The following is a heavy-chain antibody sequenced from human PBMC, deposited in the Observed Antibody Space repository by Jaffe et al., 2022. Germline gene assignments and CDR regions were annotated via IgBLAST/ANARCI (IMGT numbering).Heavy chain of an antibody. V-gene: IGHV3-30*18. CDR2: ISYDGSNK. Sequence: QVQLVESGGGVVQPGRSLRLSCAASGFTFSSYGMHWVRQAPGKGLEWVAVISYDGSNKYYADSVKGRFTISRDNSKNTLYLQMNSLRAEDTAVYYCAKGLFWSGYYTPYDYWGQGTLVTVSS. CDR1: GFTFSSYG. D-gene: IGHD3-3*01. J-gene: IGHJ4*02. CDR3: AKGLFWSGYYTPYDY.